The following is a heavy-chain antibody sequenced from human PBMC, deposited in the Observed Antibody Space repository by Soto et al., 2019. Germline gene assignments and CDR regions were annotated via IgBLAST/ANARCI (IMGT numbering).Heavy chain of an antibody. CDR3: ARGAPYYVFFTGFQLPAAYPVLAV. D-gene: IGHD3-9*01. V-gene: IGHV1-2*04. CDR2: INPNSGGT. J-gene: IGHJ6*02. Sequence: GLEWMGWINPNSGGTKYAQKFQGCVTMTRDTSSSTAYMELSRLRSDDTAVYYCARGAPYYVFFTGFQLPAAYPVLAVWGQGTSVPVS.